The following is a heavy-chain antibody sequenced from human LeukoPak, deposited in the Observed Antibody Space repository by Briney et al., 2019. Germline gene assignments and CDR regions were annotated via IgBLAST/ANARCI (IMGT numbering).Heavy chain of an antibody. J-gene: IGHJ6*02. V-gene: IGHV4-4*02. Sequence: SETLSLTCAVSGGSISSTNWWSWVRQPPEKGLEWIGEIYHSGSTNYNPSLKSRVTISVDKSKNQFSLKLSSVTAADTAVYYCARWDFYYYGMDVWGQGTTVTVSS. CDR2: IYHSGST. CDR1: GGSISSTNW. CDR3: ARWDFYYYGMDV.